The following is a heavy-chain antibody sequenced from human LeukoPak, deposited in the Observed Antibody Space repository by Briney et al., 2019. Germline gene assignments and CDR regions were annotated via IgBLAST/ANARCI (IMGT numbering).Heavy chain of an antibody. D-gene: IGHD3-10*01. Sequence: ESGPTLVHPPPPLTLTFTFSGFSLSTSGVGVGWIRQPPGKALEWLALIYWDDDKRYSPSLKSRLTITQDTSKNQVVLTMTNMDPVDTATYYCAHSQLLWFGELLYDWFDPWGQGTLVTVSS. CDR3: AHSQLLWFGELLYDWFDP. CDR1: GFSLSTSGVG. V-gene: IGHV2-5*02. CDR2: IYWDDDK. J-gene: IGHJ5*02.